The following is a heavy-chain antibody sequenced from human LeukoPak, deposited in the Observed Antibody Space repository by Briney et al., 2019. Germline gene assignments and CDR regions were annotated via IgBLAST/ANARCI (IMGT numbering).Heavy chain of an antibody. V-gene: IGHV3-53*01. J-gene: IGHJ5*02. CDR2: IYSGGST. D-gene: IGHD6-13*01. CDR3: ARDNAIAAAAA. CDR1: GFTVSSNY. Sequence: PGGSLRLSCAVSGFTVSSNYMSWVRQAPGKGLEWVSVIYSGGSTYYADSVKGRFTISRDNAKNSLYLQMNSLRAEDTAVYYCARDNAIAAAAAWGQGTLVTVSS.